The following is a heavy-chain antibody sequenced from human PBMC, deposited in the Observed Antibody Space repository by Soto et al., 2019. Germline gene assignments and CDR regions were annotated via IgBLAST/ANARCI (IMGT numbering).Heavy chain of an antibody. J-gene: IGHJ4*02. V-gene: IGHV4-30-4*01. CDR2: IYYSGST. Sequence: PSEALSLTCAVSGGSISSGDYYWSCIRQPPGKGLEWIGYIYYSGSTYYNPSLKSRVTISVDTSKNQFSLKLSSVTAADTAVYYCARDSGALLLPFWGQGTLVTVSS. D-gene: IGHD2-15*01. CDR3: ARDSGALLLPF. CDR1: GGSISSGDYY.